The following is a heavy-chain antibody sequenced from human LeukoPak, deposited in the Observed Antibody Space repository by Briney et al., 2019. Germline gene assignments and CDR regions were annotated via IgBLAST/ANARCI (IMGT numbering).Heavy chain of an antibody. D-gene: IGHD6-19*01. CDR1: GYSFNNSD. V-gene: IGHV1-18*01. CDR3: ARVDVRIEVAGTWFSKD. Sequence: ASVKVSCKASGYSFNNSDISWVRQAPGHGLEWMGWISAYNGNTNYAQKLQGRVTMTTDTSTTTAYMELRSLRSDDTAVYYCARVDVRIEVAGTWFSKDWGQGTLVTVSS. CDR2: ISAYNGNT. J-gene: IGHJ4*02.